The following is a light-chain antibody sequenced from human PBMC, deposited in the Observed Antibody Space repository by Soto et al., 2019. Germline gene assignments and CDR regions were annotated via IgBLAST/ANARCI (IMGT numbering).Light chain of an antibody. J-gene: IGLJ2*01. V-gene: IGLV2-14*01. CDR3: SSRTSSSTLV. Sequence: QSALTQPASMSGSPGRSITISCTGTSSDVGGYNYVSWYQQHPGKAPKLMIYEVSNRPSGISNRFSGSKSGNTASLTISGLQAEDEADYYCSSRTSSSTLVFGGGTKLTVL. CDR2: EVS. CDR1: SSDVGGYNY.